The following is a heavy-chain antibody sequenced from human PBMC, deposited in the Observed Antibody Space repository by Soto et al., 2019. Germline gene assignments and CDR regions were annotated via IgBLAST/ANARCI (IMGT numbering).Heavy chain of an antibody. Sequence: SETLCLTCAVYGGSFSGYYWSWIRQPPWKGLEWIGEINHSGSTNYNPSLKSRVTISVDTSKNQFSLKLSSVTAADTAVYYCARAGNGNDSYYGTDVWGQGTTVTVSS. CDR1: GGSFSGYY. CDR2: INHSGST. CDR3: ARAGNGNDSYYGTDV. D-gene: IGHD2-8*01. J-gene: IGHJ6*02. V-gene: IGHV4-34*01.